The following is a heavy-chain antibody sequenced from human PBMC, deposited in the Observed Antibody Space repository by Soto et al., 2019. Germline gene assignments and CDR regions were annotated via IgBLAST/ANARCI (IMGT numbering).Heavy chain of an antibody. V-gene: IGHV4-34*01. CDR2: INHSGST. D-gene: IGHD6-13*01. CDR1: GGSFSGYY. J-gene: IGHJ6*02. Sequence: PSETLSLTCAVYGGSFSGYYWSWIRQPPGKGLEWIGEINHSGSTNYNPSLKSRVTISVDTSKNQFSLKLSSVTAADTAVYYCARVSSSWSYYYYGMDVWGQGTTVTVSS. CDR3: ARVSSSWSYYYYGMDV.